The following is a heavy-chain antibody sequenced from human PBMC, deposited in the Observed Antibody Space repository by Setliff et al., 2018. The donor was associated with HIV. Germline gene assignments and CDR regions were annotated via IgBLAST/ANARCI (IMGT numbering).Heavy chain of an antibody. Sequence: ASVKVSCKASGYTFTNYAIHWVRQAPGQRLEWMGWINAGNGDTQYSQNFQGRIYITRDTSATTVYMELSRLRSEDTGLYYCARGGPFLPFYFNFWGQGTLVTVSS. V-gene: IGHV1-3*01. CDR1: GYTFTNYA. D-gene: IGHD3-16*01. J-gene: IGHJ4*02. CDR2: INAGNGDT. CDR3: ARGGPFLPFYFNF.